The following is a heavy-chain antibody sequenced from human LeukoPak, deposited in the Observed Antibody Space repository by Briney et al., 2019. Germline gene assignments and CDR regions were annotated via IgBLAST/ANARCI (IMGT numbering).Heavy chain of an antibody. CDR3: ARHAFSGYCSSTSCYPSDYFDY. V-gene: IGHV4-39*01. J-gene: IGHJ4*02. CDR2: IYYSGST. CDR1: GGSISSSSYY. D-gene: IGHD2-2*01. Sequence: SETLSLTCTVSGGSISSSSYYWGWIRQPPGKGLEWIGSIYYSGSTYYNPSLKSRVTISVDTSKNQFSLKLSSVTAADTAVYYCARHAFSGYCSSTSCYPSDYFDYWGQGTLVTVSS.